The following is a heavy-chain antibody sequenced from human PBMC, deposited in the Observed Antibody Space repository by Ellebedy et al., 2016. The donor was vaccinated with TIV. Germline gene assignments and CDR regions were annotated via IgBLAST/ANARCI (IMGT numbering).Heavy chain of an antibody. J-gene: IGHJ5*02. Sequence: PGGSLRLSCEASGIIVSDYFMNWVRQAPGKGLEWVSVLYPDAKTNYTDSVNGRFIVSRDSSKNNLYLQMKSLTAEDTAVYYCARDPGGGGDFGDNWFDPWGQGTLVTVSS. D-gene: IGHD2-21*01. CDR1: GIIVSDYF. CDR2: LYPDAKT. V-gene: IGHV3-66*01. CDR3: ARDPGGGGDFGDNWFDP.